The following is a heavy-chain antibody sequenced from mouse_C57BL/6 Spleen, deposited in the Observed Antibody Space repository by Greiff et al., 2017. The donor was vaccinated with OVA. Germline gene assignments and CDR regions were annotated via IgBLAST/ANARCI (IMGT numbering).Heavy chain of an antibody. V-gene: IGHV6-3*01. CDR3: TGGWERFAY. CDR1: GFTFSNYW. J-gene: IGHJ3*01. CDR2: IRFKSDNYAT. D-gene: IGHD3-3*01. Sequence: EVKVEESGGGLVQPGGSMKLSCVASGFTFSNYWMNWVRQSPEKGLEWVAQIRFKSDNYATHYAESVKGRFTITRDDTKSSVYLQMNNLRAEATRIYYCTGGWERFAYWGQGTLVTVSA.